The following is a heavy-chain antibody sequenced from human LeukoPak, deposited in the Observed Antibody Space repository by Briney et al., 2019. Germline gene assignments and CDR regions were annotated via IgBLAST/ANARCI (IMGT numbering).Heavy chain of an antibody. J-gene: IGHJ4*02. CDR1: GGSISSGSYY. D-gene: IGHD6-13*01. V-gene: IGHV4-61*02. Sequence: SETLSLTCTVSGGSISSGSYYWSWIRQPAGKGLEWIGRIYTSGSTNYNPSLKSRVAISVDTSKNQFSLKLSSVTAADTAVYYCARSSSWYSETDYWGQGTLVTVSS. CDR2: IYTSGST. CDR3: ARSSSWYSETDY.